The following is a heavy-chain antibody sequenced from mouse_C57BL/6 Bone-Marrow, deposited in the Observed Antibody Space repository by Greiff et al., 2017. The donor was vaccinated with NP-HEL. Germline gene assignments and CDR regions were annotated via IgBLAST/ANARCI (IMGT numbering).Heavy chain of an antibody. CDR3: ARLAFLFTTVVDTRAMDY. CDR2: IYPGSGST. J-gene: IGHJ4*01. V-gene: IGHV1-55*01. Sequence: QVQLQQPGAELVKPGASVKMSCKASGYTFTSYWITWVKQRPGQGLEWIGDIYPGSGSTNYTEKFKSKATLTVDTSSSTAYMQLSRLKSKDAAVYSCARLAFLFTTVVDTRAMDYWGQGTSVTVSS. CDR1: GYTFTSYW. D-gene: IGHD1-1*01.